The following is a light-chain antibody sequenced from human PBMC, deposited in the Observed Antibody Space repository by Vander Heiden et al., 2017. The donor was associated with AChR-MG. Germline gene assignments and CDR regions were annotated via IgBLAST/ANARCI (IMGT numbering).Light chain of an antibody. Sequence: ESVLTQSPGTLSLSPGERATLSCRASQSVSSTYLDWYQQTPGQAPRLLIYGASSRAPGIPDRFSGSGSGTDFTLTISRLGPEDFAVYYCQQYDAFGQGTKLEIK. V-gene: IGKV3-20*01. J-gene: IGKJ2*01. CDR2: GAS. CDR3: QQYDA. CDR1: QSVSSTY.